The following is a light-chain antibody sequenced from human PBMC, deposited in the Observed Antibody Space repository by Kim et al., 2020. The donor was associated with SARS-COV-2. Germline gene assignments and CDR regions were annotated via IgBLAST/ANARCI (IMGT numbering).Light chain of an antibody. V-gene: IGLV2-11*01. CDR2: DVS. CDR1: SSYVGGYNC. J-gene: IGLJ3*02. CDR3: CSYAGSYTWV. Sequence: GKSVTVSCTRPSSYVGGYNCVSWYQQHPGKAPNLMIYDVSKRPSGVPDRFSGSKSGNTASLTISGLQAEDEADYYCCSYAGSYTWVFGGGTQLTVL.